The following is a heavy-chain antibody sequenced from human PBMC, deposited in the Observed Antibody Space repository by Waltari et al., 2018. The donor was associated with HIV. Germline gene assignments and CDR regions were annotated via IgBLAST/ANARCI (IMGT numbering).Heavy chain of an antibody. D-gene: IGHD1-26*01. V-gene: IGHV4-61*02. CDR1: GGPISSGNYY. CDR3: VRDLSDIVGAKRYAGHI. Sequence: QVQLQESGPGVVEHSETLSLTCSGSGGPISSGNYYWSWIWQPAGKGLEWIGRVSSSGGSHYNPALKSRVTISVDTSKIQFYLRMKSVCVADTAMYYCVRDLSDIVGAKRYAGHIWGHGTLVSVS. CDR2: VSSSGGS. J-gene: IGHJ3*02.